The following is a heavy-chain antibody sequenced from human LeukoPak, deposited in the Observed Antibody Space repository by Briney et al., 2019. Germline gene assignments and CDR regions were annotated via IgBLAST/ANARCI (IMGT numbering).Heavy chain of an antibody. CDR2: IDWNGGST. V-gene: IGHV3-20*04. CDR3: AELGITMIGGV. Sequence: GGSLRLSCAASGFTFDEYDMSWVRQAPGKGLEWVSGIDWNGGSTGYADSVKGRFTISRDNAKNSLYLQMNSLRAEDTAVYYCAELGITMIGGVWGKGTTVTIS. D-gene: IGHD3-10*02. J-gene: IGHJ6*03. CDR1: GFTFDEYD.